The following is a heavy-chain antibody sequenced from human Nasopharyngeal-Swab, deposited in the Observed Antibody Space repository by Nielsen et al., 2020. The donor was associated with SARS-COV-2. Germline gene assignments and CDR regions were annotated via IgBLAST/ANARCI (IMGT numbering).Heavy chain of an antibody. CDR3: ATTTPIVGAPSWFDP. CDR1: GYTLTELS. J-gene: IGHJ5*02. Sequence: ASVKVSCKVSGYTLTELSMHWVRQAPGKGLEWMGGFDPEDGETIYAQKFQGRVTMTEDTSTDTAYMELSSLRSEDTAVYYCATTTPIVGAPSWFDPWGQGTLVTVSS. D-gene: IGHD1-26*01. CDR2: FDPEDGET. V-gene: IGHV1-24*01.